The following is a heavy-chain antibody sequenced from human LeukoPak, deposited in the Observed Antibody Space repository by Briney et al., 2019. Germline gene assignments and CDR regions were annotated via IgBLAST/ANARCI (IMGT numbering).Heavy chain of an antibody. Sequence: GGSLRLSCAASGFTFSMYPMNWVRQAPGKGLEWVSSIGTVSSYIYYADSVRGRFTISRDNAKNSLYLQMNNLRAEDTAIYYCATDYYVSGSYYRLFYWGQGTLVTVSS. D-gene: IGHD3-10*01. CDR2: IGTVSSYI. CDR3: ATDYYVSGSYYRLFY. V-gene: IGHV3-21*06. CDR1: GFTFSMYP. J-gene: IGHJ4*02.